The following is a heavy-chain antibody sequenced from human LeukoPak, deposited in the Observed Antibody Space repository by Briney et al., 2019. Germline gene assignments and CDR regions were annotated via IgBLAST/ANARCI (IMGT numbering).Heavy chain of an antibody. J-gene: IGHJ6*03. D-gene: IGHD2-2*01. CDR2: IYSSGST. CDR3: ARWFCISGTCYYMVV. CDR1: GHSINTYY. Sequence: SETLSLTCSVSGHSINTYYWSWIRQPPGGAPEWIGYIYSSGSTAYSPSLKSRVTMSVDTSKNQFSLRLSSVTAADTAVYYCARWFCISGTCYYMVVWGKGTAVTVSS. V-gene: IGHV4-59*01.